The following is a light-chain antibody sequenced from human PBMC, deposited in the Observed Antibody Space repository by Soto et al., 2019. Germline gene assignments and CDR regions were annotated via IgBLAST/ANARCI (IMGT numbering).Light chain of an antibody. CDR2: YVN. CDR1: SRDIGGYDF. Sequence: QSALTQPPSASGSPGQAVTISCTGTSRDIGGYDFVSWYQVRPGEAPQLIIYYVNGRPSGVPRRFSGSKSGNTASLTVSGLPAVDEADYYCRSHSDTNICVFGTGTKVTAL. V-gene: IGLV2-8*01. J-gene: IGLJ1*01. CDR3: RSHSDTNICV.